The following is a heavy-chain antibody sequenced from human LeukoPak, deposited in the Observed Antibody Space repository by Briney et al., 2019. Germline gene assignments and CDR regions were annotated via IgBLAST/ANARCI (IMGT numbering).Heavy chain of an antibody. Sequence: GGSLRLSCAASGFTFDDYGMSWVRQAPGKGLEWVSGINWNGGSTGYADSVKGRFTISRDNAKNSLYLQMNSPRAEDTALYHCARDGVYCSSTSCSFDYWGQGTLVTVSS. CDR1: GFTFDDYG. CDR2: INWNGGST. D-gene: IGHD2-2*01. CDR3: ARDGVYCSSTSCSFDY. V-gene: IGHV3-20*01. J-gene: IGHJ4*02.